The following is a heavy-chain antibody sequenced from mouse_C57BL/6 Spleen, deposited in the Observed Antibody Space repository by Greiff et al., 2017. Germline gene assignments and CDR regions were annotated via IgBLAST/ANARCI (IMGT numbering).Heavy chain of an antibody. CDR3: ARGCNYVRNYAMDY. D-gene: IGHD2-1*01. J-gene: IGHJ4*01. CDR1: GYTFTSYW. V-gene: IGHV1-69*01. CDR2: IDPSDSYT. Sequence: VQLQQPGAELVMPGASVKLSCKASGYTFTSYWMHWVKQRPGQGLEWIGEIDPSDSYTNSNQKFKGKSTLTVDQSSSTAYMQLSSLTSEDSAVYYCARGCNYVRNYAMDYWGQGTSVTVSS.